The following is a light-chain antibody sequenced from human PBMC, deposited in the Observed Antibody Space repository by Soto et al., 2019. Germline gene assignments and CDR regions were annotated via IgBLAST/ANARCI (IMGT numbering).Light chain of an antibody. V-gene: IGKV3-15*01. CDR3: HQYNNWPPWT. Sequence: IVMTQSPATLSVSPGEIATLSCSASQSISSNLAWYQQKPGQAPRLLIFGASTRATGIPARFSGSGFGTEFTLTISSLQYEDFAVYYCHQYNNWPPWTFGQGTKVDIK. J-gene: IGKJ1*01. CDR1: QSISSN. CDR2: GAS.